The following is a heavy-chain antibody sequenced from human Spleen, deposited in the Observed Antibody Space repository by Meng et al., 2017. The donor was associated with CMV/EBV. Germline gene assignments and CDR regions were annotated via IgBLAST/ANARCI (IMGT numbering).Heavy chain of an antibody. CDR1: GFTFSSYA. CDR2: ISDSGGRT. J-gene: IGHJ5*02. V-gene: IGHV3-23*01. CDR3: AAPTAISGWFDP. Sequence: CGASGFTFSSYAMGWGRQAQGRGLGWVSGISDSGGRTYYADSVNGRFTISRDNSKNTLYLQMNRLRADDTAVYYCAAPTAISGWFDPWGQGTLVTVSS. D-gene: IGHD2-21*02.